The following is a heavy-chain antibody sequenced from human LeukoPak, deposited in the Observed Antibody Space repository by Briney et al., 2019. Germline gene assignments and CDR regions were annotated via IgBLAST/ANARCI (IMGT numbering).Heavy chain of an antibody. CDR3: ARVRGYYSAYYFDY. V-gene: IGHV3-74*01. J-gene: IGHJ4*02. D-gene: IGHD5-18*01. CDR2: INSDGSST. CDR1: GFTFSSYW. Sequence: GGSLRLSCAASGFTFSSYWMHWVRHAPGKGLVWVSRINSDGSSTSYADSVKGRFTISRDNAKNTLYLQMNSLTAEDTAVYYCARVRGYYSAYYFDYWGQGTLVTVSS.